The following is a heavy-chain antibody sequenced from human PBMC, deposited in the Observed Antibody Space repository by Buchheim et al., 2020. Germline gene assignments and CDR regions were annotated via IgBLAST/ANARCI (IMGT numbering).Heavy chain of an antibody. Sequence: VQLVESGGGLVQPGGSLRLSCAVSGFTFSNYWMTWVRQAPGKGLEWVASIKKDGSGTYYVDSVKGRFTISRDNAENALILQMKSLRVEDTAVYYCVRGNSYDYWGQGTL. CDR1: GFTFSNYW. V-gene: IGHV3-7*01. D-gene: IGHD2/OR15-2a*01. J-gene: IGHJ4*02. CDR2: IKKDGSGT. CDR3: VRGNSYDY.